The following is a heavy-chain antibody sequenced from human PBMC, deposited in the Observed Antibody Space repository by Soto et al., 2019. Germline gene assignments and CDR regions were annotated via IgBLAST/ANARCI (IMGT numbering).Heavy chain of an antibody. Sequence: PGGSLRLSCAASGFTFSSCAMGWVRQAPGKGLEWASDIIDSGGSTYYADSVKGRLTISRDNSKSTLYLQMNSLRAEDTALYYYAKGRSYYYYYGVDVWGQGTTVTVSS. CDR1: GFTFSSCA. V-gene: IGHV3-23*01. CDR2: IIDSGGST. J-gene: IGHJ6*02. CDR3: AKGRSYYYYYGVDV.